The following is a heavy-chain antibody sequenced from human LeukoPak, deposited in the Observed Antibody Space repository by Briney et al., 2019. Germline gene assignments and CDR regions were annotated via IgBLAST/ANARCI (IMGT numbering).Heavy chain of an antibody. CDR1: GFTFSSYA. Sequence: GGSLGLSCAASGFTFSSYATHWVRQAPGKGLEWVAVISYDGSNKYYADSVKGRFTISRDNSKNTLYLQMNSLRAEDTAVYYCADFDYWGQGTLVTVSS. CDR2: ISYDGSNK. J-gene: IGHJ4*02. CDR3: ADFDY. V-gene: IGHV3-30-3*01.